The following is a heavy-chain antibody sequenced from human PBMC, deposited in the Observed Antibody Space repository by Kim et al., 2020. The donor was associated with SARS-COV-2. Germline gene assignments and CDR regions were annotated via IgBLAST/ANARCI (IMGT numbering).Heavy chain of an antibody. V-gene: IGHV1-18*01. CDR2: ISAYNGNT. J-gene: IGHJ6*02. Sequence: ASVKVSCKASGYTFTSYGISWVRQAPGQGLEWMGWISAYNGNTNYAQKLQGRVTMTTDTSTSTAYMELRSLRSDDTAVYYCARDSANHPDYYYYYGMDVWGQGTTVTVSS. CDR3: ARDSANHPDYYYYYGMDV. CDR1: GYTFTSYG.